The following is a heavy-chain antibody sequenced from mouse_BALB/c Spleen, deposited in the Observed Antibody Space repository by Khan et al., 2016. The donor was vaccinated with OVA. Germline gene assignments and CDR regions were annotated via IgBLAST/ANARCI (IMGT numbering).Heavy chain of an antibody. D-gene: IGHD1-1*01. CDR3: ARENYYGSSCYAMDY. V-gene: IGHV1S41*01. Sequence: DLVKPGASVKLSYKASGYTFTSYWINWIKRRPGQGLEWIGRIAPGSGSTDYNEMFKGKATLTVDTSSSTVYIQLSSLSSEDSAVYFCARENYYGSSCYAMDYWGQGTSVTVSS. J-gene: IGHJ4*01. CDR1: GYTFTSYW. CDR2: IAPGSGST.